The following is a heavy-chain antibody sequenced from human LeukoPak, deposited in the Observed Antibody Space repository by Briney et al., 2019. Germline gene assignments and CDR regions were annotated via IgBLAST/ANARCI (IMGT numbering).Heavy chain of an antibody. J-gene: IGHJ4*02. V-gene: IGHV4-39*01. D-gene: IGHD2-2*02. CDR2: VYYTGST. CDR1: GASIYTSSSY. CDR3: TTSRTNDCSSPSCYTDY. Sequence: SETLSLTCTVSGASIYTSSSYWGWIRQPPGKGLEWIASVYYTGSTYYSPSLKSRATISVDTSKNQFSLELDSVTAADTAVYYCTTSRTNDCSSPSCYTDYWGQGTLVTVSS.